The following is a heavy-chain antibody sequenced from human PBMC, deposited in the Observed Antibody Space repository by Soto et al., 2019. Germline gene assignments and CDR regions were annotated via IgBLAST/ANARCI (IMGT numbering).Heavy chain of an antibody. CDR1: GGIFSSNT. CDR2: IIHLFGTA. D-gene: IGHD2-21*02. J-gene: IGHJ4*02. V-gene: IGHV1-69*06. Sequence: QVYLVQSGAEVKKPGSSVKISCKASGGIFSSNTINWVRQAAGQGLEWMGGIIHLFGTANYAEKFQGRVTITANKSTKTEYMELTSLRSEDTAVYYCASKAACGGDCYAFDSWGQGTRVTVSS. CDR3: ASKAACGGDCYAFDS.